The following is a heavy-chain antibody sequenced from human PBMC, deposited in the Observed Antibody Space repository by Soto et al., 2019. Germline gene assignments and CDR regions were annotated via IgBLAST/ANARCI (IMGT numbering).Heavy chain of an antibody. CDR3: ARGQHYDILTGYYKPPPRWFDP. CDR2: INHSGST. CDR1: GGSFSGYY. Sequence: SETLSLTCAVYGGSFSGYYWSWIRQPPGKGLEWIGEINHSGSTNYNPSLKSRVTISVDTSKNQFSLKLSSVTAADTAVYYCARGQHYDILTGYYKPPPRWFDPWGQGTLVTVSS. J-gene: IGHJ5*02. V-gene: IGHV4-34*01. D-gene: IGHD3-9*01.